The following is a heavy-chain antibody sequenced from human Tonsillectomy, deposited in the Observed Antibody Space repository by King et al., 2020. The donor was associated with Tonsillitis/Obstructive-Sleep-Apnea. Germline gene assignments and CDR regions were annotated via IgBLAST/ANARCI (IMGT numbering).Heavy chain of an antibody. Sequence: VQLVQSGSELKKPGASVKVSCKASGYKFTNYAMNWVRQAPGQGLQWMGWINTDTENPTYAQGFRGRFVFSLDTSDSTAHLEITSLKTEDSAVYYCARVRNQVEVVGSSKYTSYYLDEWGQGTTVTVSS. D-gene: IGHD3-3*01. J-gene: IGHJ6*02. CDR3: ARVRNQVEVVGSSKYTSYYLDE. CDR2: INTDTENP. V-gene: IGHV7-4-1*02. CDR1: GYKFTNYA.